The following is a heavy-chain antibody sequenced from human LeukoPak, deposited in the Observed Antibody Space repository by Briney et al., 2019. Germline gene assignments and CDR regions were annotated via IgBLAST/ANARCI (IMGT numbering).Heavy chain of an antibody. D-gene: IGHD3-22*01. V-gene: IGHV4-59*01. Sequence: SETLSLTCTVAGGSISSYYWSWIRQPPGKGLEWIGYISYSGSTNYDPSLKSRVTISVDTSKNQFSLKLSSVTAADTAVYYCARERTSGYSYYFDYWGQGTPVTVSS. J-gene: IGHJ4*02. CDR3: ARERTSGYSYYFDY. CDR2: ISYSGST. CDR1: GGSISSYY.